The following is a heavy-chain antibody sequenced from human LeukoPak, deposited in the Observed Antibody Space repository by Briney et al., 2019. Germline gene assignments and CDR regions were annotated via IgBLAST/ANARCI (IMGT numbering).Heavy chain of an antibody. CDR3: TREAWRPYLDY. CDR1: GFIFRTHA. CDR2: ITITDGGA. D-gene: IGHD3-3*01. J-gene: IGHJ4*02. Sequence: GGSLRLSCTASGFIFRTHAMSWVRQAPGKGLEWLSTITITDGGAYYIDSVKGRFTMSRDNSKNTLYLQMNSLRAEDTAVYYCTREAWRPYLDYWGQGTLGTVSS. V-gene: IGHV3-23*01.